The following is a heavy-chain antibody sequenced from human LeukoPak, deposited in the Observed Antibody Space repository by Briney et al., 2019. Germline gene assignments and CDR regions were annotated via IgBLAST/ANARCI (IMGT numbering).Heavy chain of an antibody. CDR2: ISSSGSTI. Sequence: GGSLRLSCAASGFTFSDYYVSWIRQAPGKGLECVSFISSSGSTIYYADSVKGRFTISRDNAKNSLYLQMNSLRAEDTAVYYCARGYCGGDCYYPLYFDSWGQGTLVTVSS. CDR3: ARGYCGGDCYYPLYFDS. D-gene: IGHD2-21*02. J-gene: IGHJ4*02. V-gene: IGHV3-11*01. CDR1: GFTFSDYY.